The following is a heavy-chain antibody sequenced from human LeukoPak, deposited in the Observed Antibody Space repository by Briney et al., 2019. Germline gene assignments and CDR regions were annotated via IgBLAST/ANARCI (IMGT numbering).Heavy chain of an antibody. J-gene: IGHJ4*02. D-gene: IGHD2-2*02. Sequence: SVTVSFKASGGTFSSYAISWVRQAPGQGLEWMGGIIPIFGTANYAQKFQGRVTITTDESTSTAYMELSSLRSEDTPVYYCARGTLVVPAAIGGGYYFDYWGQGTLATVSS. CDR3: ARGTLVVPAAIGGGYYFDY. CDR1: GGTFSSYA. CDR2: IIPIFGTA. V-gene: IGHV1-69*05.